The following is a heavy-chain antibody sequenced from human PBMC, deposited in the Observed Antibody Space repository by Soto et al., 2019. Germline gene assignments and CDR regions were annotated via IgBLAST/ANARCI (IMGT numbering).Heavy chain of an antibody. D-gene: IGHD1-26*01. V-gene: IGHV4-34*01. CDR1: GGSFSGYY. CDR3: ARGFSLGSYWARGSFDY. J-gene: IGHJ4*02. CDR2: INHSGST. Sequence: QVQLQQWGAGLLKPSETLSLTCAVYGGSFSGYYWSWIRQPPGKGLEWIGEINHSGSTNYNPSLMSRVTISVDTSKNQFYLKLGSVTAADTAVYYCARGFSLGSYWARGSFDYWGQGTLFTVSS.